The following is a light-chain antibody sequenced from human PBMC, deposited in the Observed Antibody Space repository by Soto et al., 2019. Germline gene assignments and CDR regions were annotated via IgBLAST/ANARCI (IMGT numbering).Light chain of an antibody. CDR2: EVK. V-gene: IGLV2-14*01. Sequence: QSVLTQPASVSGSPGQSITISCTGTSSDIGGYNYVSWYQQHPGKAPKLIIYEVKDRPSGVSNRFSGSKSGNTASLTISGLQAEDEADYHCSSYRGSRTHVVFGGGTKLTVL. CDR3: SSYRGSRTHVV. J-gene: IGLJ2*01. CDR1: SSDIGGYNY.